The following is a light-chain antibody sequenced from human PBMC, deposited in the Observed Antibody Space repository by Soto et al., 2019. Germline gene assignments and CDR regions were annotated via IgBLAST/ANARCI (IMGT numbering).Light chain of an antibody. CDR1: SSDVGGYNY. V-gene: IGLV2-8*01. J-gene: IGLJ1*01. Sequence: QSVLTQPPSASGSPEQSVTISCTGTSSDVGGYNYVSWYQHHPGKAPKLIIYEVNERPSGVPDRFSGSKSGNTASLTVSGLQVVRVANYDGNSYAASTNCVSGPGTRVPVL. CDR3: NSYAASTNCV. CDR2: EVN.